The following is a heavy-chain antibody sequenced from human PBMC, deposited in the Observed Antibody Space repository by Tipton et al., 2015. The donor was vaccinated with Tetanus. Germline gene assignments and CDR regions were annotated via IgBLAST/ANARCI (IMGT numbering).Heavy chain of an antibody. V-gene: IGHV3-9*01. CDR3: AKVGPNTSGCLDY. CDR2: IGWNGGSI. J-gene: IGHJ4*02. CDR1: GFTFDDYA. D-gene: IGHD6-19*01. Sequence: SLRLSCAASGFTFDDYAMHWVRQAPGKGLEWVSGIGWNGGSIGYADSVKGRFTISRDNAKNSLYLQMNSLRAEDTAFYYCAKVGPNTSGCLDYWGQGTLVTVSS.